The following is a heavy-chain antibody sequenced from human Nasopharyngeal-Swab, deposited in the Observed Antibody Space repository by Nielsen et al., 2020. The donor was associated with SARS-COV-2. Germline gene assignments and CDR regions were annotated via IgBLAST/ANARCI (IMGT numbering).Heavy chain of an antibody. V-gene: IGHV3-11*04. Sequence: GGSLRLSCAASGFTFSDYCMSWIRQAPGKGLEWVSHISTTGSSKYYADSLKGRFTISRDNDKNSLYLQMNSLRADDTAVYYCARDGSIAAAGGWVDYWGQGTLVTVSS. CDR3: ARDGSIAAAGGWVDY. CDR1: GFTFSDYC. CDR2: ISTTGSSK. J-gene: IGHJ4*02. D-gene: IGHD6-13*01.